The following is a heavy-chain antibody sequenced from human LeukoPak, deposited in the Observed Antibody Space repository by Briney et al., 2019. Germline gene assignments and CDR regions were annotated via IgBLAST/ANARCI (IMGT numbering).Heavy chain of an antibody. CDR1: GFTFSSYN. V-gene: IGHV3-21*01. D-gene: IGHD3-9*01. CDR3: ARVTLTGYYAFDY. CDR2: ISSTSSYI. Sequence: GGSLRLSCAASGFTFSSYNMNWVRQAPGKGLEWVSSISSTSSYINYADSVKGRFTISRGKAKNSLYLQMNSLRAEDTAVYYCARVTLTGYYAFDYWGQGTLVTVSS. J-gene: IGHJ4*02.